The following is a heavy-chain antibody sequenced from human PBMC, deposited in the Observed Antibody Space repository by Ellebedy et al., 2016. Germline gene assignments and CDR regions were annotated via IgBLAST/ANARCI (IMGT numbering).Heavy chain of an antibody. CDR3: AREGELLPFDY. V-gene: IGHV1-3*01. D-gene: IGHD1-26*01. J-gene: IGHJ4*02. Sequence: KFQGRVTITRDTSASTAYMELSSLRSEDTAVYYCAREGELLPFDYWGQGTLVTVSS.